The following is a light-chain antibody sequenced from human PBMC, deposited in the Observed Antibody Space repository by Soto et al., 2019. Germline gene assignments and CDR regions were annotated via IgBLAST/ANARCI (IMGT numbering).Light chain of an antibody. Sequence: QSALTQPASVSGSPGQSITVSCTGSRNDVGNYNLVSWYQQSPGKAPKLLIYEDSKRPSGVSNRFSGSKSGDTASLTISGLQTEDEAVYYCCSYTGATTAYVFGTGTKVTVL. CDR1: RNDVGNYNL. CDR2: EDS. CDR3: CSYTGATTAYV. V-gene: IGLV2-23*01. J-gene: IGLJ1*01.